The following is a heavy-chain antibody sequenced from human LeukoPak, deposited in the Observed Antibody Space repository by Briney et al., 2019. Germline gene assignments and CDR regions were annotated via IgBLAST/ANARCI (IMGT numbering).Heavy chain of an antibody. J-gene: IGHJ4*02. CDR1: GFTFRSYG. CDR3: ANILGASYSGFDYGDY. D-gene: IGHD5-12*01. CDR2: IRYDGTNK. V-gene: IGHV3-30*02. Sequence: PGGSLRLSCAASGFTFRSYGMHWVRQAPGKGLEWVAFIRYDGTNKYYADSVKGRFTISRDNSKNTLYLQMNSLRAEDTAVYCCANILGASYSGFDYGDYWGQGTLVTVSS.